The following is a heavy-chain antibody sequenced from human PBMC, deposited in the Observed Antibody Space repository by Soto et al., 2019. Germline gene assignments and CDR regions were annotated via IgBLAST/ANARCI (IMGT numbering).Heavy chain of an antibody. Sequence: EVQLVESGGGLVKPGGSRGLSVEASGLTFSGNSINWVRQPPGKGLEWVSSISTSSSYLYYADSVKGRFTISRDNAKNSLYLQMNSLRAEDTAVYYCTRAGDYLGQGTLVTVSS. V-gene: IGHV3-21*01. CDR3: TRAGDY. CDR2: ISTSSSYL. J-gene: IGHJ4*02. CDR1: GLTFSGNS.